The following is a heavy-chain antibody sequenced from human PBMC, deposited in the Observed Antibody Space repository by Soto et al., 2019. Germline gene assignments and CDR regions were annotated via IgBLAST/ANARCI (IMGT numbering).Heavy chain of an antibody. D-gene: IGHD5-18*01. Sequence: QVQLVQSGAEVKKPGSSVKVSCKSSGGTFSSYAISWVRQVPGQGREWMGGIIPIFGTANYAQKFQGRVPITADESTSTAYMGLSSLRSEDTAVYYCACGVYSYGPNGYYYYGMDVWGQGTTVTVSS. CDR1: GGTFSSYA. CDR3: ACGVYSYGPNGYYYYGMDV. V-gene: IGHV1-69*12. CDR2: IIPIFGTA. J-gene: IGHJ6*02.